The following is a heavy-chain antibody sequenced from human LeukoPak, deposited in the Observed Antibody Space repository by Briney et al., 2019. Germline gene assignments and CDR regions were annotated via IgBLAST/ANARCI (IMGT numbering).Heavy chain of an antibody. Sequence: ASVKVSCKASGGTFSSYAISWVRQAPGQGLEWMGGIIPIFGTANYAQKFQGRVTITADKSTSTAYMELSSLRSEDTAVYYCASRASIVVVPAANEFDYWGQGTLVTVSS. CDR1: GGTFSSYA. J-gene: IGHJ4*02. D-gene: IGHD2-2*01. CDR3: ASRASIVVVPAANEFDY. V-gene: IGHV1-69*06. CDR2: IIPIFGTA.